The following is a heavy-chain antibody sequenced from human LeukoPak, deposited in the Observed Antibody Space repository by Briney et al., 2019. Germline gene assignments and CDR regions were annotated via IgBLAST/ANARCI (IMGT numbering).Heavy chain of an antibody. Sequence: ESGPTLFNPTQPLTLTCTFSGFSLSTNGVGVGWIRQPPGKALECLAVIYGDDDKHYSPSLKSRLTITKDTSKNQVALTMTNIDPEDTATYYCAHSGMDVWGQGTTVTVSS. V-gene: IGHV2-5*02. J-gene: IGHJ6*02. CDR2: IYGDDDK. CDR1: GFSLSTNGVG. CDR3: AHSGMDV.